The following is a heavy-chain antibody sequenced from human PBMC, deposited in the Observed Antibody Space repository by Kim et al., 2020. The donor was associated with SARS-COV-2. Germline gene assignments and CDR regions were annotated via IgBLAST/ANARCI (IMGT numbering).Heavy chain of an antibody. CDR1: GGSISSGGYS. J-gene: IGHJ6*02. CDR3: ARATVTTNYGMDV. V-gene: IGHV4-30-2*01. D-gene: IGHD4-4*01. CDR2: IYHSGST. Sequence: SETLSLTCAVSGGSISSGGYSWSWIRQPPGKGLEWIGYIYHSGSTYYNPSLKSRVTISVDRSKNQFSPKLSSVTAADTAVYYCARATVTTNYGMDVWGQGTTVTVSS.